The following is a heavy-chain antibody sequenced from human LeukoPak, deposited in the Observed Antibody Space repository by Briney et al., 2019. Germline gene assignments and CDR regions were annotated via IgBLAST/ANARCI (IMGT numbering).Heavy chain of an antibody. CDR3: ARENSGDYGSSPFDY. V-gene: IGHV3-23*01. CDR1: GFTFSSHG. Sequence: GGSLRLSCAASGFTFSSHGMNWVRQAPGKGLEWVSGISPSGGITYYTDSVKGRFTISRDNSKNTLYLQMNSLRAEDTAVYYCARENSGDYGSSPFDYWGQGTLVTVSS. D-gene: IGHD4-17*01. CDR2: ISPSGGIT. J-gene: IGHJ4*02.